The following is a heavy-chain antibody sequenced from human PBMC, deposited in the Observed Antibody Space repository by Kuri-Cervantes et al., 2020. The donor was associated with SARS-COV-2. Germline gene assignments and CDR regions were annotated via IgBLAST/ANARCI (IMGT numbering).Heavy chain of an antibody. J-gene: IGHJ5*02. D-gene: IGHD3-3*01. CDR2: INPNSGGT. Sequence: ASVKVSCKASGYTFTGYYMHWVRQAPGQGLEWMGWINPNSGGTNYAQKFQGRVTMTRDTSTSTVYMELSSLRSEDTAVYYCARRITSDSHYDFWSGYHRPYNWFDPWGQGTLVTVSS. CDR1: GYTFTGYY. CDR3: ARRITSDSHYDFWSGYHRPYNWFDP. V-gene: IGHV1-2*02.